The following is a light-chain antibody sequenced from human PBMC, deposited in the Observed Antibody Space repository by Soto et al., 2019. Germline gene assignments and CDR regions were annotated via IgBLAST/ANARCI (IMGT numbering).Light chain of an antibody. CDR2: DVS. CDR3: HAYTGSSTPDV. V-gene: IGLV2-14*03. CDR1: SSDVGYNY. Sequence: QSVLTQPASVSGSPGQSITISCTGTSSDVGYNYVSWYQQHPGKAPKLMIYDVSNRPSGVSNRFSGSKSGNTASLTISGLQAEDEADYYCHAYTGSSTPDVFGTGTKLTVL. J-gene: IGLJ1*01.